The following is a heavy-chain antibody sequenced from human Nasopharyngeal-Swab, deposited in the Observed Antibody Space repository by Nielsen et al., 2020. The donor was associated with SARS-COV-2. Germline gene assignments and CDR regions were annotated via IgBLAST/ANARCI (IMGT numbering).Heavy chain of an antibody. CDR1: GGSISSYY. CDR3: ARGTDWNSAFDI. J-gene: IGHJ3*02. CDR2: IYYSGST. D-gene: IGHD1-7*01. V-gene: IGHV4-59*06. Sequence: SETLSLTCTVSGGSISSYYWSWIRQHPGKGLEWIGYIYYSGSTYYNPSLKSRVTISVDTSKNQFSLKLSSVTAADTAVYYCARGTDWNSAFDIWGQGTMVTVSS.